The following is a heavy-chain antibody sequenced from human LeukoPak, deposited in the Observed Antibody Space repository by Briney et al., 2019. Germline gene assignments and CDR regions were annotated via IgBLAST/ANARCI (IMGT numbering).Heavy chain of an antibody. CDR2: IYHSGST. CDR1: GYSISSGYY. CDR3: ARSKLTVVTPVGGATDI. Sequence: SETLSLTCAVSGYSISSGYYWGCIRQPPGKGLEWIGSIYHSGSTYYNPSLKSRVTISVDTSKNQFSLKLNSVTAADTAVYYCARSKLTVVTPVGGATDIWGQGTMVTVSS. J-gene: IGHJ3*02. D-gene: IGHD4-23*01. V-gene: IGHV4-38-2*01.